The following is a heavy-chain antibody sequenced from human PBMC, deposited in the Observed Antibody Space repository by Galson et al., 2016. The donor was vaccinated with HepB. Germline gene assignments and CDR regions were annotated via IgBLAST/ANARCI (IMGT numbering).Heavy chain of an antibody. CDR3: ARRGSKEKGYFDL. J-gene: IGHJ2*01. CDR2: TYYRSKWYN. CDR1: GDSVSSTSAG. V-gene: IGHV6-1*01. Sequence: CAISGDSVSSTSAGWSWVRQSPSRGLEWLGRTYYRSKWYNDYAVYVKSRMTINPDTSKNQFSLQLNSVTPEDTAVYYCARRGSKEKGYFDLWGRGTLVTVAS. D-gene: IGHD6-13*01.